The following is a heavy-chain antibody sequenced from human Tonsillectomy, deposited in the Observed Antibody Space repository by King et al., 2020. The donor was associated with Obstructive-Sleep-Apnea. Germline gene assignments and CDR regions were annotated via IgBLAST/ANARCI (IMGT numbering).Heavy chain of an antibody. Sequence: VQLQESGPGLVKPSETLSLTCTVSGGSINSYYWSWIRQTPGKGLEWILYISYRGSTNYNPSLKSRVTISVDTSKNKFSLKLSSVTAADTAVYYCARDRVGRDGYNRFDYWGQGTLVTVSS. D-gene: IGHD5-24*01. V-gene: IGHV4-59*01. CDR3: ARDRVGRDGYNRFDY. CDR2: ISYRGST. J-gene: IGHJ4*02. CDR1: GGSINSYY.